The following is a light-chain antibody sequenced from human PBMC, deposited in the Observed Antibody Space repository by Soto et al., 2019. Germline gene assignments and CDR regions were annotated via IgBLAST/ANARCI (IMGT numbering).Light chain of an antibody. CDR2: HVS. CDR1: SSDVGGYNY. CDR3: CSYAGSLRV. V-gene: IGLV2-11*01. Sequence: QSALTQPRSVSGSPGQSVTISCTRTSSDVGGYNYVSWYQQHPGKAPKLMIYHVSERPSGVPDRFSGSKSGNTASLTISGLQAEDEADYYCCSYAGSLRVFGTGTKVTVL. J-gene: IGLJ1*01.